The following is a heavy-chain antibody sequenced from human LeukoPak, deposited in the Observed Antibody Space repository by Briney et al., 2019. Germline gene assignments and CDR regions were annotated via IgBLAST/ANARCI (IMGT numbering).Heavy chain of an antibody. J-gene: IGHJ6*02. D-gene: IGHD2-15*01. Sequence: PGGSLRLSCAASGFTFSSYSMNWVRQAPGKGLEWDSSISSSSSYIYYADSVKGRFTISRDNAKNSLYLQMNSLRAEDTAVYYCARVGPGVVVAATLGYYYGMDVWGQGTTVTVSS. CDR2: ISSSSSYI. CDR1: GFTFSSYS. V-gene: IGHV3-21*01. CDR3: ARVGPGVVVAATLGYYYGMDV.